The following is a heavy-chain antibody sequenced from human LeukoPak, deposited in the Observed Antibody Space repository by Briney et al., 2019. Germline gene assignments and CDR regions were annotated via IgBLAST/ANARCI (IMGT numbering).Heavy chain of an antibody. CDR1: GFTFSSYS. CDR2: ISSSSSYI. J-gene: IGHJ5*02. D-gene: IGHD6-13*01. CDR3: GKNEGAAAGGGTWFDP. V-gene: IGHV3-21*01. Sequence: PGGSLRPSCAASGFTFSSYSMNWVRQAPGKGLEWVSSISSSSSYIYYADSAKGRFTISRDNAKKSLYLQMNSLRAEDTAGYYCGKNEGAAAGGGTWFDPWGQGTLVTVSS.